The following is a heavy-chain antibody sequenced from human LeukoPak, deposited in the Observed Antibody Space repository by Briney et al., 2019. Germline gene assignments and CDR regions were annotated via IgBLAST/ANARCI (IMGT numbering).Heavy chain of an antibody. CDR3: ARHGRGSVYDAFDI. J-gene: IGHJ3*02. D-gene: IGHD5/OR15-5a*01. CDR1: GGSISSGY. V-gene: IGHV4-59*08. CDR2: IYYSGST. Sequence: SETLSLTCTVSGGSISSGYWSWIRQPPGKGLEWIGYIYYSGSTNYSPSLKSRVTISVDTSKNQFSLKLSSVTAADTAVYYCARHGRGSVYDAFDIWGQGTMVTVSS.